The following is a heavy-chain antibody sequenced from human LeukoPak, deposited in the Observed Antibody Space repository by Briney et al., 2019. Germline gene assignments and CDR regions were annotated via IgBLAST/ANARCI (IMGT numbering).Heavy chain of an antibody. J-gene: IGHJ6*03. CDR2: IYYSGST. CDR1: GGSISSYY. D-gene: IGHD4-11*01. Sequence: SETLSLTCTVSGGSISSYYWSWIRQPPGKGLEWIGYIYYSGSTNYNPSLKSRVTISVDTSKNQFSLKLSSVTAADTAVYYCARYSNYGGYYYYYMDVWGKGTTVTVSS. V-gene: IGHV4-59*01. CDR3: ARYSNYGGYYYYYMDV.